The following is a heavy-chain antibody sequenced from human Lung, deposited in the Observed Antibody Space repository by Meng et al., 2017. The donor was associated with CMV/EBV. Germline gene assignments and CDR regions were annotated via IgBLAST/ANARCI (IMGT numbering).Heavy chain of an antibody. CDR3: ARVGYCSGGSCSPCDP. D-gene: IGHD2-15*01. CDR2: IYPGDSDT. V-gene: IGHV5-51*01. Sequence: GESXKISCKGSGYSFTSYWIGWVRQMPGKGLEWMGIIYPGDSDTRYSPSFQGQVTISADKSISTAYLQWSSLKASDTAMYYCARVGYCSGGSCSPCDPWGQGTLVTVSS. CDR1: GYSFTSYW. J-gene: IGHJ5*02.